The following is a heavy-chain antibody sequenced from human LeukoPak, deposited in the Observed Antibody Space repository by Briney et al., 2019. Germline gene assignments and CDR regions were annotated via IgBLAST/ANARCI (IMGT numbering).Heavy chain of an antibody. CDR3: ARARGVSTGYRPIDY. Sequence: GGSLRLSCAASGFRFYSYAMSWVRQAPGKGLEWVSAISGSGGSTYYADSVKGRFTISRDNSKNTLYLQMNSLRAEDTAVYCCARARGVSTGYRPIDYWGQGTLVTVSS. CDR1: GFRFYSYA. V-gene: IGHV3-23*01. J-gene: IGHJ4*02. CDR2: ISGSGGST. D-gene: IGHD3-22*01.